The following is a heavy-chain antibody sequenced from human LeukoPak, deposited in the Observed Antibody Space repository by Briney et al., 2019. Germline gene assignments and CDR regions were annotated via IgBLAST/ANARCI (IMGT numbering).Heavy chain of an antibody. CDR1: GYTFTSYY. J-gene: IGHJ4*02. CDR2: INPSGGST. Sequence: ASVKVSCKASGYTFTSYYMHWVRQAPGQGLEWMGIINPSGGSTSYAQKFQGRVTMTTDTSTSTAYMELRSLRSDDTAVYYCARESNPDYGGNSGYDYWGQGTLVTVSS. CDR3: ARESNPDYGGNSGYDY. D-gene: IGHD4-23*01. V-gene: IGHV1-46*01.